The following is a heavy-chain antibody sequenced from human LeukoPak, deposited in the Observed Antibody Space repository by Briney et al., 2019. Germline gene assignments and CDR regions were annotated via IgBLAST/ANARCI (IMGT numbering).Heavy chain of an antibody. Sequence: ASVKVSCKASGYTFTGYYMHWVRQAPGQGLEWMGWINPNSGGTNYAQKFQGRVTMTRDTSISTAYMELSRLRSDDTAVYYCARDIVMVTYWFDPWGQGTLVTVS. V-gene: IGHV1-2*02. D-gene: IGHD5-18*01. CDR1: GYTFTGYY. J-gene: IGHJ5*02. CDR2: INPNSGGT. CDR3: ARDIVMVTYWFDP.